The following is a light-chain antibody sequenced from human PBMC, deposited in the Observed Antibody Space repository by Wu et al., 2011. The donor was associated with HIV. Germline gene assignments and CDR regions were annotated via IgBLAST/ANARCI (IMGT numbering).Light chain of an antibody. CDR1: QSVSSN. Sequence: EIVLTQSPDTLSLSPGERATLSCRASQSVSSNLAWYQQKPGQAPRLLIYGASTRATGIPDRFSGSGSGTDFTLTISRLEPEDFAVYYCHLSGGASWTFGQGPRWK. V-gene: IGKV3-20*01. CDR2: GAS. J-gene: IGKJ1*01. CDR3: HLSGGASWT.